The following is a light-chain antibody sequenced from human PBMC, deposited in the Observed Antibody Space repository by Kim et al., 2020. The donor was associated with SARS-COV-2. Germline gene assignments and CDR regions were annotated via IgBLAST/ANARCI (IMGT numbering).Light chain of an antibody. Sequence: DIQMTQSPSTLSASVGDRATITCRASQNIDNWLAWYQQKPGKAPKLLIYKASRLHSGVPSRFSGSGSGTEFTLTIFSLQPDDFAVYFCQQYKSYWTFGLGTKVDIK. V-gene: IGKV1-5*03. CDR2: KAS. CDR3: QQYKSYWT. J-gene: IGKJ1*01. CDR1: QNIDNW.